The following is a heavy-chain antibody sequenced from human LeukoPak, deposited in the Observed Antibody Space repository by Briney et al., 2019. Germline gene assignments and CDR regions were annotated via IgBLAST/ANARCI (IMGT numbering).Heavy chain of an antibody. V-gene: IGHV1-2*02. J-gene: IGHJ5*02. Sequence: ASVKVSCKASGYTFTGYYMHWVRQAPGQGLEWMGWINPNSGGTNYARKFQGRVTMTRDTSISTAYMELSRLRSDDTAVYYCARDNYDFWSGYSTYNWFDPWGQGTLVTVSS. D-gene: IGHD3-3*01. CDR1: GYTFTGYY. CDR2: INPNSGGT. CDR3: ARDNYDFWSGYSTYNWFDP.